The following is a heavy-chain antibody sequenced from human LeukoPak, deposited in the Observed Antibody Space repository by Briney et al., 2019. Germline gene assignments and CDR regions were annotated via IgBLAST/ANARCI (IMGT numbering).Heavy chain of an antibody. Sequence: SETLSLTCAVYGGSFSGYYWSWIRQPPGKGLEWIGEINHSGSTNYNPSLKSRVTISVDTSKNQFSLKLSSVTAADTAVYYCARGLTVAGRAGAAPLDVWGKGTTVTVSS. CDR3: ARGLTVAGRAGAAPLDV. J-gene: IGHJ6*04. CDR2: INHSGST. V-gene: IGHV4-34*01. D-gene: IGHD6-19*01. CDR1: GGSFSGYY.